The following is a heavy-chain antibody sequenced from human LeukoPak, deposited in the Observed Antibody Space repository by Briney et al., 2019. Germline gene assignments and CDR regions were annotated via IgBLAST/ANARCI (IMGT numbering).Heavy chain of an antibody. CDR2: IDPSGGST. CDR3: ARIAAASPGY. V-gene: IGHV1-46*01. CDR1: GYTFTSYY. Sequence: ASVKVSCKASGYTFTSYYMHWVRQAPGQGLERMGVIDPSGGSTSYAQKFQGRVTMTRDTSTSTVYMELSSLRSEDTAVYYCARIAAASPGYWGQGTLVTVSS. D-gene: IGHD6-13*01. J-gene: IGHJ4*02.